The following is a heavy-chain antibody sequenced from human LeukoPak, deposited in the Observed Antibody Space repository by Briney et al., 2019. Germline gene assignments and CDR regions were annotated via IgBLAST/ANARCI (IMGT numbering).Heavy chain of an antibody. V-gene: IGHV1-24*01. J-gene: IGHJ6*03. CDR1: GFTLSELS. CDR3: ATGVYCATTTCPGYGNYYYFMDV. CDR2: FNPKNGET. Sequence: ASVKVSCRVSGFTLSELSIHWVRQAPGKGLEWVGGFNPKNGETVYAETFRDRVILTDDRSSNTAYMDLSTLGADDPAVYYCATGVYCATTTCPGYGNYYYFMDVWGEGTTVTV. D-gene: IGHD2-21*01.